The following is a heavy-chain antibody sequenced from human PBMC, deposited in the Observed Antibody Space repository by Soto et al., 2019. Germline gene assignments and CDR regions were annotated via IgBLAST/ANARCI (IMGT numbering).Heavy chain of an antibody. CDR1: GGSMIAYY. V-gene: IGHV4-59*01. CDR3: ARVPGTDGKRYFDY. Sequence: SETLSLTCTVSGGSMIAYYWNWMRQPPGKGLQWIGYTYYSGSTTYNPSLKSRVTISVDSSKNQFSLKLDSVTPADTAVYYCARVPGTDGKRYFDYWGPGTLVTVSS. D-gene: IGHD6-13*01. J-gene: IGHJ4*02. CDR2: TYYSGST.